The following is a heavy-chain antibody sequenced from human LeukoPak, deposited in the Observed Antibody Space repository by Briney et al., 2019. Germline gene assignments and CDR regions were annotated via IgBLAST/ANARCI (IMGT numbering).Heavy chain of an antibody. CDR1: GGSFSGYY. J-gene: IGHJ5*02. V-gene: IGHV4-34*01. CDR3: ARGVAAAWRGLDWFDP. D-gene: IGHD6-13*01. CDR2: INHSGST. Sequence: ASETLSLTCAVYGGSFSGYYWSWIRQPPGKGLEWIGEINHSGSTNYNPSLKSRVTISVDTSKNQFSLKLSSVTAADTAVYYCARGVAAAWRGLDWFDPWGQGTLVTVSP.